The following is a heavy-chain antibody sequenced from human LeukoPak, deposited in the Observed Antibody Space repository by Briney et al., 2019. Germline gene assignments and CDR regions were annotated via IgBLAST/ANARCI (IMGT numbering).Heavy chain of an antibody. CDR1: GGSISSGGYY. V-gene: IGHV4-31*03. D-gene: IGHD4-17*01. CDR2: IYYSGST. J-gene: IGHJ4*02. Sequence: PSQTLSLTCTVSGGSISSGGYYWSWIRQHPGKGLEWIGYIYYSGSTYYNPSLKSRVTISVDTSKNQFSLKLSSVTAADTAVYYCARLTVTTNGDYFDYWGRGTLVTVSS. CDR3: ARLTVTTNGDYFDY.